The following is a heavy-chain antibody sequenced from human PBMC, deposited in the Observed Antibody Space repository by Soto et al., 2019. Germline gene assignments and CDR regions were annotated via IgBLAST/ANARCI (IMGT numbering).Heavy chain of an antibody. J-gene: IGHJ4*02. CDR1: GFSLSTSGVG. CDR3: AHRRRGSYLDY. Sequence: QITLKESGPPLVKPTQTLTLTCTFSGFSLSTSGVGVGWIRQPPGKALEWLALIFWVDDKRYSPSLKSRLTITKDTSKSKVVLTMTNTDPVVAATYYCAHRRRGSYLDYWGQGTLVTVSS. V-gene: IGHV2-5*02. D-gene: IGHD3-16*01. CDR2: IFWVDDK.